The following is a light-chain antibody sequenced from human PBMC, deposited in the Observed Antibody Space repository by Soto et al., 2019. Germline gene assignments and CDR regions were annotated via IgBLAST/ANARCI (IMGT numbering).Light chain of an antibody. CDR1: QSVSSNF. V-gene: IGKV3-20*01. CDR2: GAS. CDR3: QQYGSSPRT. J-gene: IGKJ1*01. Sequence: EILLTQSPRTLSLSPVSLATLSFMASQSVSSNFLAWYQQKPGQAPRLLIYGASNRATGIPDRFSGSGSGTDFTLTISRLEPEDFAVYYCQQYGSSPRTFGQGTKVDI.